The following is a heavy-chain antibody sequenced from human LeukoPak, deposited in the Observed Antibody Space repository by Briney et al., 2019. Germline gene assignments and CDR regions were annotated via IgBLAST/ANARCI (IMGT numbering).Heavy chain of an antibody. D-gene: IGHD2-2*01. V-gene: IGHV4-4*02. J-gene: IGHJ4*02. CDR3: ARIVVVPAAPLAAFDY. CDR1: GGAISCSNW. CDR2: IYHSGST. Sequence: SGTLSLTCAVSGGAISCSNWWSWVRQPPGKGMEGIGEIYHSGSTNCNPSLKSRVTISVDKSKNQFSLKLSSVTAADTAMYYCARIVVVPAAPLAAFDYWGQGTLVTVSS.